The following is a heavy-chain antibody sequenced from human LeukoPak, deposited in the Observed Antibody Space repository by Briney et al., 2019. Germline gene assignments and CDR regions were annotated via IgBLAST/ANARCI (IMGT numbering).Heavy chain of an antibody. Sequence: PGGSLRLSCAASGFAFSNFWLHWVRQAPGKGLEWVSRITSDGSNINYADSVQGRFTISRDNAKNTLYLQMNRLRAEYTAVYYCARGGHSSFDYWGQGALVTVSS. CDR3: ARGGHSSFDY. CDR2: ITSDGSNI. CDR1: GFAFSNFW. D-gene: IGHD3-16*01. V-gene: IGHV3-74*01. J-gene: IGHJ4*02.